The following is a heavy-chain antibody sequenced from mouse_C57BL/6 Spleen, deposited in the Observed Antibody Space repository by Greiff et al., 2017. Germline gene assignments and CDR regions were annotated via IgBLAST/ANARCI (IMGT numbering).Heavy chain of an antibody. CDR2: IYPGSGST. J-gene: IGHJ4*01. D-gene: IGHD2-4*01. CDR1: GYTFTSYW. Sequence: QVQLQQPGAELVKPGASVKMSCKASGYTFTSYWITWVKQRPGQGLEWIGDIYPGSGSTNYNEKFKSKATLTVDTSSSTAYMQLSSLTSEDSAVYYCASYYDYDGGAYYAMDYWGQGTSVTVSS. V-gene: IGHV1-55*01. CDR3: ASYYDYDGGAYYAMDY.